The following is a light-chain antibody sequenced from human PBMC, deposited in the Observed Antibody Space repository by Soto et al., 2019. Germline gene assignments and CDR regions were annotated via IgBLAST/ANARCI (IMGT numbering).Light chain of an antibody. J-gene: IGKJ5*01. V-gene: IGKV1-33*01. CDR3: QQYENLPT. Sequence: IQMTQSPSSLSASVRDRVTITCQASQNINNYLNWYQPKPGRAPKLLIYDASNLEAGVPSRFRGSGSGTGFTFTISRLQPEDIATYYCQQYENLPTFGQGTRLEIK. CDR2: DAS. CDR1: QNINNY.